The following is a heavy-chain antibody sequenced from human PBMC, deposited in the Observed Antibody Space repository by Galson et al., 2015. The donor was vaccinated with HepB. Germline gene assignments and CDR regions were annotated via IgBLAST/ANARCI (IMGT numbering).Heavy chain of an antibody. CDR2: ISYDGSNK. CDR3: AKVGILLWFGNLDYFDY. D-gene: IGHD3-10*01. CDR1: GFTFSSYG. V-gene: IGHV3-30*18. J-gene: IGHJ4*02. Sequence: SLRLSCAASGFTFSSYGMHWVRQAPGKGLEWVAVISYDGSNKYYADSVKGRFTISRDNSKNTLYLQMNSLRAEDTAVYYCAKVGILLWFGNLDYFDYWGQGTLVTVSS.